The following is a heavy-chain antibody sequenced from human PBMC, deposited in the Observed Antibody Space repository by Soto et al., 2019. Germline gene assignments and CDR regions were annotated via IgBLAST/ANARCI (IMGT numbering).Heavy chain of an antibody. D-gene: IGHD3-16*02. CDR2: IYYSGET. J-gene: IGHJ4*02. V-gene: IGHV4-39*01. CDR3: ARHGSF. Sequence: PSETLSLTCSVPVVSIRTTNYYWGWIRQTPGKGLEWIGTIYYSGETYYNPSLGSRVTISIDTSKNHFSLNLTSVTAADTAIYYCARHGSFWGQGALVTVSS. CDR1: VVSIRTTNYY.